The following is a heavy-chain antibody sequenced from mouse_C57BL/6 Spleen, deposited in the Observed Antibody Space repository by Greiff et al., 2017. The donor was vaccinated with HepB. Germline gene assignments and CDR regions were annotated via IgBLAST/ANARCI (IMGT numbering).Heavy chain of an antibody. Sequence: QVQLQQSGAELVRPGASVTLSCKASGYTFTDYEMPWVKQTPVHGLEWIGAIDPDTGGTAYNQKFKGKAILTADKSSSTAYMELRSLTSEDSAVYYCTGLLEGRSSVAMDYWGQGTSVTVSS. J-gene: IGHJ4*01. CDR1: GYTFTDYE. CDR2: IDPDTGGT. CDR3: TGLLEGRSSVAMDY. V-gene: IGHV1-15*01. D-gene: IGHD1-1*01.